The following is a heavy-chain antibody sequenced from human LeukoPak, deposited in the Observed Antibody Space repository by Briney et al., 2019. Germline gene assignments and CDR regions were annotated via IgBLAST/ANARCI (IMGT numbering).Heavy chain of an antibody. V-gene: IGHV3-30*02. CDR2: MQYGGSDK. J-gene: IGHJ4*02. CDR1: GFSFKKYG. CDR3: TSRGYYYGSGSYPY. D-gene: IGHD3-10*01. Sequence: GGSLRLYCTASGFSFKKYGIHWVRQAPGKGLEWVTFMQYGGSDKLYADSVKGRFTISRDNAKNSLYLQMNSLKTEDTAVYYCTSRGYYYGSGSYPYWGQGTLVTVSS.